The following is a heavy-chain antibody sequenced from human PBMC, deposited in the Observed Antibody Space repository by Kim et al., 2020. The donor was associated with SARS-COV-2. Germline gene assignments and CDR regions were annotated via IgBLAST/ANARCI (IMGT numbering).Heavy chain of an antibody. CDR3: AKGDYGDKLRLGMGAFDI. V-gene: IGHV1-69*13. CDR1: GGTFSSYA. J-gene: IGHJ3*02. Sequence: SVKVSCKASGGTFSSYAISWVRQAPGQGLEWMGGIIPIFGTANYAQKFQGRVTITADESTSTAYMELSSLRSEDTAVYYCAKGDYGDKLRLGMGAFDIWGQGTMVTVSS. D-gene: IGHD4-17*01. CDR2: IIPIFGTA.